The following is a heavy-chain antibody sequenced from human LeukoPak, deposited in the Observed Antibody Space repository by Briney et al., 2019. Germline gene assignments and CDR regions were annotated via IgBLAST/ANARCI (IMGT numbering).Heavy chain of an antibody. CDR3: ARDRNSYGYNWFDP. CDR2: INPNSGGT. Sequence: ASVKVSCKASGYTFTGYYMHWVRQAPGQGLEWMGWINPNSGGTNYAQKFQGRVTMTRDTSISPAYMELSRLISDDTAVYYCARDRNSYGYNWFDPWGQGTLVTVSS. CDR1: GYTFTGYY. J-gene: IGHJ5*02. D-gene: IGHD5-18*01. V-gene: IGHV1-2*02.